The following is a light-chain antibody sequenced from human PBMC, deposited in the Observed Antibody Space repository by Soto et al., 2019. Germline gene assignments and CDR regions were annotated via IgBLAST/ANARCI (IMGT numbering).Light chain of an antibody. CDR1: QSVSSN. CDR3: QQYNNWQRT. V-gene: IGKV3-15*01. CDR2: GAS. J-gene: IGKJ1*01. Sequence: EIVMTQSPATLSVSPGERATLSCRASQSVSSNLAWYQQKPGQAPRLLIYGASTRATSIPARLSGSGSGTEFHLTISSLKPEDIAVNYYQQYNNWQRTSRQWTKEEIK.